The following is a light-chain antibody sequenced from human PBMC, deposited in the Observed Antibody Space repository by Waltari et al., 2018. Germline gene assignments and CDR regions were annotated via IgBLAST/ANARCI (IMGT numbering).Light chain of an antibody. CDR1: KLGEQY. CDR2: QDT. CDR3: LVWDTSSYV. Sequence: SYVLTQPPSVSVSPGQTASIRCSGAKLGEQYVSWYQQKPGQSPVLVIFQDTKRPSGMPERFSGSTSGNTATLTISGTQPMDEADYYCLVWDTSSYVFGTGTKVTVL. J-gene: IGLJ1*01. V-gene: IGLV3-1*01.